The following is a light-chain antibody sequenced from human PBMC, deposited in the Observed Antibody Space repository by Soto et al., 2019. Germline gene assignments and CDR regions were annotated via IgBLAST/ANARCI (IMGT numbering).Light chain of an antibody. V-gene: IGKV1-5*03. J-gene: IGKJ1*01. CDR1: QSISSW. CDR3: QQYNTFST. CDR2: KAS. Sequence: DIQMTQSPSTLSASVGDGVTITCRASQSISSWLAWYQQKPGKAPKLLIYKASTLESGVPSRFSGSGSGTEFTLTISSLQPDDFAIYYCQQYNTFSTFGRGTKVDIK.